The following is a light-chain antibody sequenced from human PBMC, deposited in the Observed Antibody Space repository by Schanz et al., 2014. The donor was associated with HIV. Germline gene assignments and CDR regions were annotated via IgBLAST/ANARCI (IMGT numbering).Light chain of an antibody. Sequence: QSVLTQPPSVSGAPGQRITISCAGSSSNIGAGYDVHWYQQLPGTAPKLLIYANTNRPSGVPDRFSGSKSGNTASLTISGLQAEDEADYFCSSYTSFSTLIFGGGTKLTVL. CDR1: SSNIGAGYD. V-gene: IGLV1-40*01. J-gene: IGLJ2*01. CDR2: ANT. CDR3: SSYTSFSTLI.